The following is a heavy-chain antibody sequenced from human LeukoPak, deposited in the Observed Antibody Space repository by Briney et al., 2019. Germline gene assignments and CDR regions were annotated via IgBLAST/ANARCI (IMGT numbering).Heavy chain of an antibody. D-gene: IGHD6-19*01. CDR3: ARPSMAGTNWYFDL. CDR2: INSDGSST. J-gene: IGHJ2*01. V-gene: IGHV3-74*01. Sequence: GGSLRLSCAASGFTFINYWMVWVRQAPGKGLLWVSRINSDGSSTTYADSVKGRFTISRDNAKNTLYLQMNSLRAEDTAVYYCARPSMAGTNWYFDLWGRGTLVTVSS. CDR1: GFTFINYW.